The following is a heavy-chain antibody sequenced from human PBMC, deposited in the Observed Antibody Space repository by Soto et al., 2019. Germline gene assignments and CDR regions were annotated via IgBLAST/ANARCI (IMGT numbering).Heavy chain of an antibody. J-gene: IGHJ6*02. CDR3: ASDRCLAAAGNYRYYSYCMDV. D-gene: IGHD6-13*01. Sequence: GGSLRLSCAASGIPVSSNYMTWVRQAPGKGLECVSLIASDGTTYYGDAVKGRFTISRDNSRNTLYLQMDSRRAEDTAVYYCASDRCLAAAGNYRYYSYCMDVWGQGTPVTVSS. CDR2: IASDGTT. CDR1: GIPVSSNY. V-gene: IGHV3-53*01.